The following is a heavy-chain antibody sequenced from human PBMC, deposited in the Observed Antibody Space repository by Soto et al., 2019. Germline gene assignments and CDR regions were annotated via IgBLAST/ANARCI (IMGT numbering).Heavy chain of an antibody. J-gene: IGHJ4*02. Sequence: GGSLRLSCAASGFTFSSYAMHWVRQAPGKGLEWVAVISYDGSNKYYADSVKGRFTISRDNSKNTLYLQMNSLRAEDTAVYYCARVLRFLEWLFPLAYWGQGTLVTVSS. V-gene: IGHV3-30-3*01. CDR1: GFTFSSYA. CDR2: ISYDGSNK. D-gene: IGHD3-3*01. CDR3: ARVLRFLEWLFPLAY.